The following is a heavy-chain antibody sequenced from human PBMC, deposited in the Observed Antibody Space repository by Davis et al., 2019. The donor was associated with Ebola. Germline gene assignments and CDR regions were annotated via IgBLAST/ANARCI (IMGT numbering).Heavy chain of an antibody. D-gene: IGHD6-13*01. V-gene: IGHV3-74*01. CDR1: GFTFSSHS. Sequence: GESLKISCTASGFTFSSHSMAWVRQAPGKGLVWVSRINSDGSSTSYADSVKGRFTISRDNAKNSLYLQMNSLRAEDTALYYCAKGQQLTTGYFDYWGQGTLVTVSS. CDR3: AKGQQLTTGYFDY. CDR2: INSDGSST. J-gene: IGHJ4*02.